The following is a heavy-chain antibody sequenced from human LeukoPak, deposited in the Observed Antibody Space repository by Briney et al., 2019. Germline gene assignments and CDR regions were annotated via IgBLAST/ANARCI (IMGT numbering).Heavy chain of an antibody. D-gene: IGHD3-10*01. CDR3: ARVSPSGVWDV. V-gene: IGHV4-61*02. Sequence: SETLSLTCTVSGGSISSSSYYWSWIRQPAGKELEWIGRIYTSGSTNYNPSLNSRVTISIDTSKNQFSLSLSSVTAADTAVYYCARVSPSGVWDVWGQGTTVTVSS. J-gene: IGHJ6*02. CDR1: GGSISSSSYY. CDR2: IYTSGST.